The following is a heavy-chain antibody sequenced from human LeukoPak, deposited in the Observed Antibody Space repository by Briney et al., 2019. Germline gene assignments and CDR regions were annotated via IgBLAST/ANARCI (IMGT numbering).Heavy chain of an antibody. CDR3: ARVTVDWFDP. CDR1: VGSISSGNW. J-gene: IGHJ5*02. Sequence: SETLSLTCAVSVGSISSGNWWTWVRQSPGKGLEWIGEIYHNGTHNYNPSLKSRVTISVDTSKNQFSLKLSSVTAADTAVYYCARVTVDWFDPWGQGTLVTVSS. CDR2: IYHNGTH. V-gene: IGHV4-4*02.